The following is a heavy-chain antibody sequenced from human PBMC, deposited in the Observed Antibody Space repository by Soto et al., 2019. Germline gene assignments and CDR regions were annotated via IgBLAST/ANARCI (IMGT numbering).Heavy chain of an antibody. Sequence: QVQLVQSGAEVKKPGSSVKVSCKASGGTLSSYSISWVRQAPGQGLEWMGRIIPILDVPNYVQKFQGRVKFTADKSTNTAYMEVSSLRSEDTAVYYCAREVPHDYGYYVGTFDIWGQGTMVTVSS. CDR1: GGTLSSYS. CDR2: IIPILDVP. J-gene: IGHJ3*02. CDR3: AREVPHDYGYYVGTFDI. V-gene: IGHV1-69*08. D-gene: IGHD3-10*02.